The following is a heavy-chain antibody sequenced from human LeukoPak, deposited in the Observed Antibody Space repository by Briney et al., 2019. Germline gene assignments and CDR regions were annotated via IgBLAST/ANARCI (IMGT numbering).Heavy chain of an antibody. CDR3: AKDRYGDYSFDY. CDR2: ISGSGDST. J-gene: IGHJ4*02. V-gene: IGHV3-23*01. CDR1: GFTFSSYA. D-gene: IGHD4-17*01. Sequence: GGSLRLSCAVSGFTFSSYAMSWVRQAPGKGLEWVSAISGSGDSTDYADSAKGRFTISRDNSKNTLYLQMNSLRAEDTAVYYCAKDRYGDYSFDYWGQGTLVTVSS.